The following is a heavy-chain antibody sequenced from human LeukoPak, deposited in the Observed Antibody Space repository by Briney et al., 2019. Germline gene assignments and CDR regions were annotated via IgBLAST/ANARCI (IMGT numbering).Heavy chain of an antibody. J-gene: IGHJ4*02. Sequence: SVKVSCKASGGTFSSYAISWVRQAPGQGPEWMGGIIPIFGTANYAQKFQGRVTITADKSPRTAYMELSSLRSDDMAVYYCARGIWSTTVTAYYLDYWGQGTLVTVSS. D-gene: IGHD4-17*01. CDR1: GGTFSSYA. CDR3: ARGIWSTTVTAYYLDY. CDR2: IIPIFGTA. V-gene: IGHV1-69*06.